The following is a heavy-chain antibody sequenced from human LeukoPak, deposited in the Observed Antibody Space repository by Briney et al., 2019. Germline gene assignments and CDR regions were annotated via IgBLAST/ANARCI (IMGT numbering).Heavy chain of an antibody. CDR1: GFTFTSSA. Sequence: SVKVSCKASGFTFTSSAMQWVRQARGRRLEWIGWIVVGSGNTNYAQKFQERVTITRDMSTSTAYMELSSLRSEDTAVYYCAVLDYDILTGYYNFDYWGQGTLVTVSS. CDR3: AVLDYDILTGYYNFDY. CDR2: IVVGSGNT. V-gene: IGHV1-58*02. J-gene: IGHJ4*02. D-gene: IGHD3-9*01.